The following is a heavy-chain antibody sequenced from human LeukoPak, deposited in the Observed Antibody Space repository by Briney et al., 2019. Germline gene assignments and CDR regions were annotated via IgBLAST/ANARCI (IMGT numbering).Heavy chain of an antibody. CDR2: INPNSGGT. CDR3: ARVLPYQLLFDY. V-gene: IGHV1-2*02. Sequence: ASVKVSCKASGYTLTGYYMHWVRQAPGQGLEWMGWINPNSGGTNYAQKVQGRVTMTRDTTISTAYMELSRLRSDDTAVYYCARVLPYQLLFDYWGQGTLVTVSS. D-gene: IGHD2-2*01. J-gene: IGHJ4*02. CDR1: GYTLTGYY.